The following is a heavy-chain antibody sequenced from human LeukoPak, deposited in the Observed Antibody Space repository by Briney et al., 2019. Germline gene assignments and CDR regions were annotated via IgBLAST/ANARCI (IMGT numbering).Heavy chain of an antibody. CDR3: AKAASYGYRSYYYYMDV. J-gene: IGHJ6*03. Sequence: GGSLRLSCAASGFTFSSYWMSWVRQAPGKGLEWVANIKQDGSEKYYVDSVKGRFTISRDNAKNSLYLQMNSLRAEDTALYYCAKAASYGYRSYYYYMDVWGKGTTVTVSS. CDR2: IKQDGSEK. V-gene: IGHV3-7*03. CDR1: GFTFSSYW. D-gene: IGHD5-18*01.